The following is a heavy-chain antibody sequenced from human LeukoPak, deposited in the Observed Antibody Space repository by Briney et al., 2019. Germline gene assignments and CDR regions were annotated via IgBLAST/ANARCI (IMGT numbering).Heavy chain of an antibody. Sequence: GSLRLSCAASGFTFSSYAMHWVRQAPGKGLEWVAVISYDGSNKYYADSVKGRFTISRDNSKNTLYLQMNSLRAEDTAVYYCARAQTPYDSSGYYYPPIDYWGQGTLVTVSS. CDR3: ARAQTPYDSSGYYYPPIDY. D-gene: IGHD3-22*01. J-gene: IGHJ4*02. CDR1: GFTFSSYA. CDR2: ISYDGSNK. V-gene: IGHV3-30-3*01.